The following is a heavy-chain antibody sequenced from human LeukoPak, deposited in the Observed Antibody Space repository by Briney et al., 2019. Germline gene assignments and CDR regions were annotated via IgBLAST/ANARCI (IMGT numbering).Heavy chain of an antibody. CDR1: GFTFSSYS. J-gene: IGHJ4*02. CDR2: IKQDGSEK. CDR3: ARAIGKSEGY. V-gene: IGHV3-7*01. D-gene: IGHD4-23*01. Sequence: PGGSLRLSCVASGFTFSSYSMNWVRQAPGKGLEWVANIKQDGSEKYYVDSVKGRFTISRDNAKSSLYLQMDSLRAEDTAVYYCARAIGKSEGYWGQGTLVTVSS.